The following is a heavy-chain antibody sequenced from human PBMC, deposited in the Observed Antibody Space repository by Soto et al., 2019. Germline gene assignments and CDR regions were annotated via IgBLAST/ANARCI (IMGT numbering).Heavy chain of an antibody. Sequence: ASVKVSCKASGYTFTSYYMHWVRQAPGQGLEWMGIINPSGGSTSYAQKFQGRVTMTRDTSTSTVYMELSSLRSEDTAVYYCARDPSYCGGDCYEVPSWFDPWGQGTLVTVSS. D-gene: IGHD2-21*02. J-gene: IGHJ5*02. CDR2: INPSGGST. CDR3: ARDPSYCGGDCYEVPSWFDP. V-gene: IGHV1-46*01. CDR1: GYTFTSYY.